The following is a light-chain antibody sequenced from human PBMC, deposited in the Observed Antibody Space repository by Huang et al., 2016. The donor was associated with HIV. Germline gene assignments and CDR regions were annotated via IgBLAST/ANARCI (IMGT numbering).Light chain of an antibody. V-gene: IGKV3-15*01. CDR2: GAS. J-gene: IGKJ2*01. Sequence: EIVMTQSPATLSVSPGERATLSCRASQSVSSNLVWYQQKPGQAPRLLIYGASTRATGIPARFSGTGSGTEFTLTINSLQSEDFAVYNCQQYNNWPHTFGQGTKLEIK. CDR1: QSVSSN. CDR3: QQYNNWPHT.